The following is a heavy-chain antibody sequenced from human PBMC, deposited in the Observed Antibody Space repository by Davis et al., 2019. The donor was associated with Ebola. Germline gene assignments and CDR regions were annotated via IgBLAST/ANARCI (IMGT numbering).Heavy chain of an antibody. J-gene: IGHJ4*02. CDR2: ISYDGSNK. D-gene: IGHD6-19*01. Sequence: PGGSLRLSCAASGFTFSSYAMHWVCQAPGKGLEWVAVISYDGSNKYYADSVKGRFTISRDNSKNTLYLQMNSLRAEDTAVYYCAKDGRPQWLVGLDYWGQGTLVTVSS. V-gene: IGHV3-30-3*01. CDR3: AKDGRPQWLVGLDY. CDR1: GFTFSSYA.